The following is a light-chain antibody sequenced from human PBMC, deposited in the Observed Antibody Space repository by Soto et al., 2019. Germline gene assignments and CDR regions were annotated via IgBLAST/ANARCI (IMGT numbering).Light chain of an antibody. Sequence: EIVLTRSPATLSLYPGERATLSCRASQSVSSYLAWYQQKPGQSPRLLIYDASNRATGIPARFSGSGSGTDFTLTISSLEPEDFAVYYGQHRSDWPTFGQGTRLEIK. CDR3: QHRSDWPT. CDR1: QSVSSY. J-gene: IGKJ5*01. CDR2: DAS. V-gene: IGKV3-11*01.